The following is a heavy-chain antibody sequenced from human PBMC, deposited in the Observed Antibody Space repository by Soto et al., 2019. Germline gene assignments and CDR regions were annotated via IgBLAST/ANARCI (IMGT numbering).Heavy chain of an antibody. V-gene: IGHV3-21*01. CDR1: GFTFSSYS. J-gene: IGHJ6*02. CDR2: ISSSSSYI. Sequence: EVQLVESGGGLVKPGGSLRLSCAASGFTFSSYSMNWVRQAPGKGLEWVSSISSSSSYIYYADSVKGRFTISRDNPKNSLYLQMNSLRAEDTAVYYCARDRLTGNYYYGMDVWGQGTTVTVSS. CDR3: ARDRLTGNYYYGMDV. D-gene: IGHD7-27*01.